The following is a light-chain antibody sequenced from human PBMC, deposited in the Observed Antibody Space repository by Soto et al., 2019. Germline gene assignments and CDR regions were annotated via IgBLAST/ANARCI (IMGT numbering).Light chain of an antibody. CDR3: ATWDDDLSAAV. CDR1: SSNIGAPFD. CDR2: IDH. V-gene: IGLV1-40*01. J-gene: IGLJ7*01. Sequence: QSVLTQPPSVSGAPGQRVTISCTGSSSNIGAPFDVHWYQQLPGTAPKLLIYIDHNRPSGIPDRFSGSKSGTSASLAISGLQSEDEADYYCATWDDDLSAAVFGGGTQLTVL.